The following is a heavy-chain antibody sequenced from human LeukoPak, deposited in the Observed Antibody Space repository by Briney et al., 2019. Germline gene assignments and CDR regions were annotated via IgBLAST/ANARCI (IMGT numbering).Heavy chain of an antibody. CDR1: GFTFSSYS. CDR2: ISSSSRYI. J-gene: IGHJ4*02. Sequence: GGSLRLSCAASGFTFSSYSMNWVRQAPGKGLEWVSSISSSSRYIYYADSVKGRFTISRDNAKNSLYLQMNSLRAEDTAVYYCATESIHYYGADYWGQGTLVTVSS. CDR3: ATESIHYYGADY. D-gene: IGHD3-22*01. V-gene: IGHV3-21*01.